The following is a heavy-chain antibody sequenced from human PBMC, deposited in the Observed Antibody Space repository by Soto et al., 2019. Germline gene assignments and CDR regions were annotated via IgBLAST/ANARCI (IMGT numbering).Heavy chain of an antibody. CDR1: GFTFTSSA. CDR3: AAYGSSLGVFQH. V-gene: IGHV1-58*02. Sequence: QMQLVQSGPEVKKPGTSVKVSFQASGFTFTSSAMQWVRQARGQRLEWIGWIVVGSGNTNYAQQFHERVTFTRDMYTSTAYMELSILRSEDTFVYYCAAYGSSLGVFQHWGQVTLVTVSS. D-gene: IGHD2-15*01. CDR2: IVVGSGNT. J-gene: IGHJ1*01.